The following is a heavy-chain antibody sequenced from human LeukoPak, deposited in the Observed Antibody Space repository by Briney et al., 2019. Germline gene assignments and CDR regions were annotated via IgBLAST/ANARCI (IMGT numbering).Heavy chain of an antibody. D-gene: IGHD3-22*01. J-gene: IGHJ4*02. CDR2: ISSSSSYI. Sequence: GGSLRFSCAGSGFTLSSYSMDWVRQAPGKGLEWVSSISSSSSYIYYADSVKGRFTISRDNSKNTLYLQMNSLRAEDTAVYYCAKDRSSSGYYYDYWGQGTLVTVSS. CDR1: GFTLSSYS. V-gene: IGHV3-21*01. CDR3: AKDRSSSGYYYDY.